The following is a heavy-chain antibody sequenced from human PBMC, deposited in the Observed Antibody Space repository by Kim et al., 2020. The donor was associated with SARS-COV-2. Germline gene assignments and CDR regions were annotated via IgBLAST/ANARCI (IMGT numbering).Heavy chain of an antibody. J-gene: IGHJ3*02. CDR3: ARWSESLWAFDI. D-gene: IGHD2-21*01. Sequence: NYNPSLKSRVTTSVDTPKNQFSLKLNSVTAADTAVYYCARWSESLWAFDIWGQGTMVTVSS. V-gene: IGHV4-59*01.